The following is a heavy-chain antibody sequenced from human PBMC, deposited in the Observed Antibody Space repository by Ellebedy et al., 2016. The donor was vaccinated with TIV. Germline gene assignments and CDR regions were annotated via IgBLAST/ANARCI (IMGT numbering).Heavy chain of an antibody. CDR2: ISYDGSNN. CDR3: ARDLDYYYGMDV. Sequence: PGGSLRLSCAASGFTFSSYAMHWVRQAPGKGLEWGAVISYDGSNNHYADSVKGRFTVSRDNSKSPLYLQMNSLRPDDSAVYYCARDLDYYYGMDVWGQGTTVTVSS. J-gene: IGHJ6*02. CDR1: GFTFSSYA. V-gene: IGHV3-30*01.